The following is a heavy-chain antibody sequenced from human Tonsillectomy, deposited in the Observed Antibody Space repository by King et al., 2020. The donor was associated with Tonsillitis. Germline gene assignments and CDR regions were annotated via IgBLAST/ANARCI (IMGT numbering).Heavy chain of an antibody. CDR3: ARVPYQLLSRYFDL. CDR1: GYSISSGYY. V-gene: IGHV4-38-2*02. J-gene: IGHJ2*01. CDR2: NYHSGST. D-gene: IGHD2-2*01. Sequence: QLQESGPGLVKPSETLSLTCSVSGYSISSGYYWGWIRQPPGKGLEWIGNNYHSGSTYYNPSLKSRVTISVDTSKNQFSLKLSSVTAADTAVYYCARVPYQLLSRYFDLWGRGTLITVSS.